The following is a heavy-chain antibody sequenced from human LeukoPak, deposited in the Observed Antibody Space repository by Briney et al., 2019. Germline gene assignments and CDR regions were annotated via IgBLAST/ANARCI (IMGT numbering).Heavy chain of an antibody. CDR2: ISYSSATI. D-gene: IGHD2-15*01. V-gene: IGHV3-9*01. CDR1: GFTFDEYA. J-gene: IGHJ3*01. CDR3: AKDRGGGSQLGDAFDV. Sequence: GGSLRLSCAASGFTFDEYAMHWVRQAPGKGLEWVSGISYSSATIGYVDSVKGRFIISRDNAKNSLYLQMNSLRAEDTALYFCAKDRGGGSQLGDAFDVWGQGAMVSVSS.